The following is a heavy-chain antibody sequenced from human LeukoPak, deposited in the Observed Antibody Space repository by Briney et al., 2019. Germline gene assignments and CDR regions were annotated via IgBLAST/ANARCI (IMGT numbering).Heavy chain of an antibody. CDR3: AKDKAYYDFWSGYYSPYYFDY. CDR2: ISGSGGST. CDR1: GLTFSSYA. J-gene: IGHJ4*02. D-gene: IGHD3-3*01. Sequence: PGGSLRLSCAASGLTFSSYAMSWVRQAPGKGLEWVSAISGSGGSTYYADSVKGRFTISRDNSKNTLYLQMNSLRAEDTAVYYCAKDKAYYDFWSGYYSPYYFDYWGQGTLVTVSS. V-gene: IGHV3-23*01.